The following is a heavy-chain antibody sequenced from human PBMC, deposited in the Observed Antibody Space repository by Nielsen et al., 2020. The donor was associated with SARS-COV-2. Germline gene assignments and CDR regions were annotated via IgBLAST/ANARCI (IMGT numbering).Heavy chain of an antibody. D-gene: IGHD3-10*01. V-gene: IGHV3-23*01. J-gene: IGHJ5*02. CDR3: AKAAGTMDRGVPAGFDP. Sequence: WIRQPPGKGLEWVSAISGSGGSTYYADSVKGRFTISRDNSKNTLYLQMNSLRAEDTAVYYCAKAAGTMDRGVPAGFDPWGQGTLVTVSS. CDR2: ISGSGGST.